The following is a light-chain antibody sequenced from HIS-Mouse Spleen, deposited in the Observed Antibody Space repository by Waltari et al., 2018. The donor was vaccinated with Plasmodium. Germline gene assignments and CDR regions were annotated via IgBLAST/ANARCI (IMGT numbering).Light chain of an antibody. CDR3: QSADSSGTPNWV. Sequence: SYELTQPPSVSVSPGQTARITCSGDALPKQYAYWYQQKPGQAPVLVIYKDSERPSGIPERFSGSSSGTTVTLTISGVQAEDEADYYCQSADSSGTPNWVFGG. V-gene: IGLV3-25*03. CDR2: KDS. CDR1: ALPKQY. J-gene: IGLJ3*02.